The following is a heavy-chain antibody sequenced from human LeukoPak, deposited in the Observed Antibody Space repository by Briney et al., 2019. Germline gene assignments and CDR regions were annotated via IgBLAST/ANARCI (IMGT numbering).Heavy chain of an antibody. V-gene: IGHV1-8*01. CDR3: ARGSYCSGGSCYYYYYMDV. D-gene: IGHD2-15*01. CDR1: GYTFTSYD. J-gene: IGHJ6*03. CDR2: MNPNSGNT. Sequence: ASVKVSCKASGYTFTSYDINWVRQATGQGLEWMGWMNPNSGNTGYAQKFQGRVTMTRNTSISTAYMELSSLRSEDTAVHYCARGSYCSGGSCYYYYYMDVWGKGTTVTVSS.